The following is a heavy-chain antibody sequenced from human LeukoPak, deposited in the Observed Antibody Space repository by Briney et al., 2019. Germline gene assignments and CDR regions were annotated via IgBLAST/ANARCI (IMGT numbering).Heavy chain of an antibody. J-gene: IGHJ4*02. D-gene: IGHD6-25*01. CDR2: TKQAGSQK. Sequence: GGSLSLSCAASEFNFSTSCVAWVRQAPGKGLEWVANTKQAGSQKYYVDSVRGRFTISRDNAKNSLHLQINSLRAEDTAIYYCARSSAGFDHWGLGNLVTVSS. CDR1: EFNFSTSC. CDR3: ARSSAGFDH. V-gene: IGHV3-7*01.